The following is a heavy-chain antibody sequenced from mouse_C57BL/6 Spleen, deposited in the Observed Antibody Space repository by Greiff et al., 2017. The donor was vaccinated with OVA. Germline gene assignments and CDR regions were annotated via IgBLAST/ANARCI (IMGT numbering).Heavy chain of an antibody. CDR1: GFSLSTFGMG. CDR2: IWWDDDK. CDR3: ARIKHYYGSSYWYFDV. D-gene: IGHD1-1*01. V-gene: IGHV8-8*01. J-gene: IGHJ1*03. Sequence: QVTLKESGPGILQPSQTLSLTCSFSGFSLSTFGMGVGWIRQPSGKGLEWLAHIWWDDDKYYNPALKSRLTISKDTSKNQVFLKIANVDTADTATYYCARIKHYYGSSYWYFDVWGTGTTVTVSS.